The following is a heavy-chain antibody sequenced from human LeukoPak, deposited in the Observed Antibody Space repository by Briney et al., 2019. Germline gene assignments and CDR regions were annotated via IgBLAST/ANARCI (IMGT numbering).Heavy chain of an antibody. J-gene: IGHJ4*02. CDR3: ATSGYSNIDF. CDR2: ISSSSSTI. Sequence: GGSLRLSCAASGFVFSSKSMIWARQAPGKGLEWGSYISSSSSTIYYADSVKGRFTISRDNARNSLYLQMNSLRAEDTAVYYCATSGYSNIDFWGQGTLVTVSS. CDR1: GFVFSSKS. V-gene: IGHV3-48*04. D-gene: IGHD4-11*01.